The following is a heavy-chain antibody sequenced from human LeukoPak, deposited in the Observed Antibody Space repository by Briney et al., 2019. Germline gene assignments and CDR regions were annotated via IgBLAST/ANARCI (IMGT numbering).Heavy chain of an antibody. V-gene: IGHV1-18*04. CDR2: ISAYNGNT. CDR3: AREEITIFGNGMDV. CDR1: GYTFTSYG. D-gene: IGHD3-3*01. J-gene: IGHJ6*02. Sequence: ASVNVSCKASGYTFTSYGISWVRQAPGQGLEWMGWISAYNGNTNYAQKLQGRVTMTTDTSTSTAYMELRSLRSDDTAVYYCAREEITIFGNGMDVWGQGTTVTVSS.